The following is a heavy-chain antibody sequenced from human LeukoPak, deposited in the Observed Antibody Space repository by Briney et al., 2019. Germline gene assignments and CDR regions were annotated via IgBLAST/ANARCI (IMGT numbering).Heavy chain of an antibody. CDR1: GFTFSSYG. CDR2: INWNGGST. Sequence: PGGSLRLSCAASGFTFSSYGMSWVRQAPGKGLEWVSGINWNGGSTGYADSVKGRFTISRDNAKNSLYLQMNSLRAEDTALYYCATSYCSSTSCYGEYFQHWGQGTLVTVSS. J-gene: IGHJ1*01. V-gene: IGHV3-20*04. CDR3: ATSYCSSTSCYGEYFQH. D-gene: IGHD2-2*01.